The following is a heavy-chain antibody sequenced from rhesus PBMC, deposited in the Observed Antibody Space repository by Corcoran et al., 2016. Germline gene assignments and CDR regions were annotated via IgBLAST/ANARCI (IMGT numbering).Heavy chain of an antibody. J-gene: IGHJ6*01. V-gene: IGHV4-173*01. Sequence: QLQLQESGPGLVKPSETLSLICAVPGGSISSNYWSWIRQPPGKGLEWDGRIFGSGEIIDYNPSLKSRVTISMDTSRNQFSLRLTSVTAADAAVYYCARRGEHSDYGLNSWGQGVVVTVTS. CDR1: GGSISSNY. D-gene: IGHD4-23*01. CDR2: IFGSGEII. CDR3: ARRGEHSDYGLNS.